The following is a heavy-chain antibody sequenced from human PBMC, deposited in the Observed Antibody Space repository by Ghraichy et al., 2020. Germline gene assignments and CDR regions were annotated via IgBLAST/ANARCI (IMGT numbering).Heavy chain of an antibody. J-gene: IGHJ3*02. CDR3: AKALGASAFDI. Sequence: GESLRLSCTASGFTFSTYTMTWVRQSPGKGLDWVSDIWPSGTTTYYADSVKGRFTVSRDNSKNTLYLQMSSLRAEDTAMYYCAKALGASAFDIWGQGTMVTVSS. V-gene: IGHV3-23*01. CDR1: GFTFSTYT. CDR2: IWPSGTTT. D-gene: IGHD7-27*01.